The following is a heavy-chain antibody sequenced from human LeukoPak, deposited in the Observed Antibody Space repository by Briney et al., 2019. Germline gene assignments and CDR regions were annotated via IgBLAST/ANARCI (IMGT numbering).Heavy chain of an antibody. J-gene: IGHJ5*02. V-gene: IGHV4-38-2*01. CDR1: GYSISSGYY. CDR2: VYHSGST. CDR3: ARHGNYYDTSQSDP. D-gene: IGHD3-22*01. Sequence: SETLSLTCAVSGYSISSGYYWAWIRPPPGKGLEWIGSVYHSGSTYYNPSLKSRVTISVDTSKNHFSLKLSSVAAADTAVYYCARHGNYYDTSQSDPWGQGTLVTVSS.